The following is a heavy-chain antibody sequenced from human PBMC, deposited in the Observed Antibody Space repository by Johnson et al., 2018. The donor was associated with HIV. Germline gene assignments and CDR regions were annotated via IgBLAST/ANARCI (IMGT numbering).Heavy chain of an antibody. CDR2: VNPNGGST. CDR1: QFTFSSYY. CDR3: ARDHEMATIGDAFDI. D-gene: IGHD5-24*01. J-gene: IGHJ3*02. Sequence: VQLVESWGGLAKPAWSPRLSCAASQFTFSSYYMNCVRQAPGNALELVGQVNPNGGSTYLIDSGKDRFNTSRDNAKNSLYLQMNSLRAEDTAVYYCARDHEMATIGDAFDIWGQGTMVTVSS. V-gene: IGHV3-25*05.